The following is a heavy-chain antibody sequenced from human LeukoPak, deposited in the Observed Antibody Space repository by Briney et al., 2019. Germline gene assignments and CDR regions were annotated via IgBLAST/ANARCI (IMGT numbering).Heavy chain of an antibody. J-gene: IGHJ4*02. CDR2: IYDTGNT. V-gene: IGHV4-59*01. CDR3: ARATPWLLPGY. Sequence: PSETLSLTCTVSGGSISSYYWSWVRQPPGQGLECIGHIYDTGNTNYQPSLESRVTISVDTSKNQFSLRLTSVTAADTAVYFCARATPWLLPGYWGQGTLVTVSS. CDR1: GGSISSYY. D-gene: IGHD3-22*01.